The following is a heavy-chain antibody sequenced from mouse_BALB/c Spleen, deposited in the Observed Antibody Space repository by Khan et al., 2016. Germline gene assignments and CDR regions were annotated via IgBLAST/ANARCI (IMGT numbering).Heavy chain of an antibody. Sequence: QVQLQQSGAELVRPGASVTLSCKASGYTFTDYEMHWVKQTPVHGLEWIGSIDPETGGTAYIQKFKGKATLTADKSSSTAYMELRSLTSEDSAVYYCIRLGQDDWGQGTSVTVSS. J-gene: IGHJ4*01. CDR3: IRLGQDD. D-gene: IGHD4-1*01. CDR2: IDPETGGT. CDR1: GYTFTDYE. V-gene: IGHV1-15*01.